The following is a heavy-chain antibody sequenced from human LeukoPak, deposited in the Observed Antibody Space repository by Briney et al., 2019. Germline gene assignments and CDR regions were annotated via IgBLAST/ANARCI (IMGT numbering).Heavy chain of an antibody. CDR2: IFHTGTT. CDR1: GGSISSSNW. D-gene: IGHD2/OR15-2a*01. Sequence: SGTLSLTCAVSGGSISSSNWWSWVRQPPGKGLEWIGRIFHTGTTDYKTSLKGRVTISVDKSKNQFSLKLTSVTAADTAVYYCARLTPTTLSLYYYYMDVWGKGTTVTVSS. V-gene: IGHV4-4*02. J-gene: IGHJ6*03. CDR3: ARLTPTTLSLYYYYMDV.